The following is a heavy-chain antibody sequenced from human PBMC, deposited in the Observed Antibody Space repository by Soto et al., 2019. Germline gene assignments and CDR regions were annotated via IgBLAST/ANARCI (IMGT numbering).Heavy chain of an antibody. J-gene: IGHJ6*02. D-gene: IGHD5-12*01. Sequence: GASVKVSCKASGYTFTGYYMHWVRQAPGQGLEWMGWINPNSGGTNYAQKFKGWVTMTRDTSISTAYMELSSLRSEDTAVYYCARDLVEMATNGYYGMDVWGQGTTVTVSS. CDR2: INPNSGGT. CDR1: GYTFTGYY. V-gene: IGHV1-2*04. CDR3: ARDLVEMATNGYYGMDV.